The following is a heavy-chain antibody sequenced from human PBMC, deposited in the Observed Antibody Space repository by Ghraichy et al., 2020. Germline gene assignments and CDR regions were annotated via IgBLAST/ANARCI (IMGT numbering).Heavy chain of an antibody. CDR1: GFSFSSYG. D-gene: IGHD6-19*01. J-gene: IGHJ4*02. V-gene: IGHV3-30*18. CDR3: AKDLYSSGWYGSY. Sequence: GESLNISCAASGFSFSSYGMHWVRQAPGKGLEWVAVISYDGSNKYYADSVKGRFTISRDNSKNTLYLQMNSLRAEDTAVYYCAKDLYSSGWYGSYWGQGTLVTVSS. CDR2: ISYDGSNK.